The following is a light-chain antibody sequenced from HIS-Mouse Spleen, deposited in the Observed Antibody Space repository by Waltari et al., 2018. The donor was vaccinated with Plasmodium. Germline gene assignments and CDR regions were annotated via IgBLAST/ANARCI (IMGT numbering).Light chain of an antibody. Sequence: SYELTQPPSVSVSPGQTARITCSGDALPKKYAYWYQQKSGQAPVLVIYEDSKRPSGIPGIFSGSSSGTMATLTISGAQVEDEADYYWYSTDSSGNHRVFGGGTKLTVL. V-gene: IGLV3-10*01. CDR2: EDS. CDR3: YSTDSSGNHRV. J-gene: IGLJ3*02. CDR1: ALPKKY.